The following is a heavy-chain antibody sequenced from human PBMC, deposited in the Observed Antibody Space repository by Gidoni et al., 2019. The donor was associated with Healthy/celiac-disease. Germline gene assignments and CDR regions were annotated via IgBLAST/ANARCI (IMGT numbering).Heavy chain of an antibody. CDR3: ARDSITMMGNWYFDL. CDR1: GFTFSSYA. CDR2: ISSNGGST. J-gene: IGHJ2*01. V-gene: IGHV3-64*01. D-gene: IGHD3-22*01. Sequence: EVQLVESGGGLVQPGGSLRLSCAASGFTFSSYAMHWVRQAPGKGLEYVSAISSNGGSTYYANSVKGRFTISRDNSKNTLYLQMGSLRAEDMAVYYCARDSITMMGNWYFDLWGRGTLVTVSS.